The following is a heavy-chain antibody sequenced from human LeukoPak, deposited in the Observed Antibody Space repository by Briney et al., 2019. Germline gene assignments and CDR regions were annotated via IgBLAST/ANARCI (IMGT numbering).Heavy chain of an antibody. J-gene: IGHJ6*04. CDR3: ATDPSITIFGVVGV. V-gene: IGHV1-24*01. Sequence: ASVKVSCNVSGYTLTELSMHWVRQAPGKGLEWMGGFDPEDGETIYAQKFQGRVTMTEDTSTDTAYMELSSLRSEDTAVYYCATDPSITIFGVVGVWGKGTTVTVSS. CDR2: FDPEDGET. CDR1: GYTLTELS. D-gene: IGHD3-3*01.